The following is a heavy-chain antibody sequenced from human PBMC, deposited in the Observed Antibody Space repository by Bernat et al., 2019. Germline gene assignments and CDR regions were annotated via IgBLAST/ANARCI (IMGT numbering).Heavy chain of an antibody. CDR3: ARGTSTSAPYMDV. V-gene: IGHV3-48*01. CDR2: ISSSSSTI. Sequence: EVHLVESGGGLVQPGGSLRLSCAASGFTFSSYSMNWVRQAPGKGLEWVSYISSSSSTIYYADSVKGRFTISRDNAKNSLYLQMNSLRAEDTAVYYCARGTSTSAPYMDVWGKGTTVTVSS. J-gene: IGHJ6*03. CDR1: GFTFSSYS.